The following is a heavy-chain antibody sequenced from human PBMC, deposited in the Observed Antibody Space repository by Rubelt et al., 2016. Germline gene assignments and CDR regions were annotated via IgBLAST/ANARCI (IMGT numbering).Heavy chain of an antibody. CDR2: IYCGGST. V-gene: IGHV3-NL1*01. Sequence: QVQLVESGGGVVQPGRSLRLSCAASGFTFSSYGMHWVRQAPGKGLEWVSVIYCGGSTYYADSVKGRFTISRHNSKNTLYLQMNSLRAEDTAVYYCAGSAYWGQGTLVTVSS. CDR1: GFTFSSYG. D-gene: IGHD2-15*01. CDR3: AGSAY. J-gene: IGHJ4*02.